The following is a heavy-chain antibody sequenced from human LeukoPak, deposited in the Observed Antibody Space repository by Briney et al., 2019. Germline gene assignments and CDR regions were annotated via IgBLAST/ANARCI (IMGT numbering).Heavy chain of an antibody. CDR3: AREGYYDSSGYYYGSIEDY. V-gene: IGHV4-34*01. Sequence: SETLSLTCAVYGGSFSGYYWSWIRQPPGKGLEWIGEINHSGSTNYNPSLKSRVTISVDTSKNQFSLKLSSVTAADTAVYYCAREGYYDSSGYYYGSIEDYWGQGTLVTVSS. CDR1: GGSFSGYY. CDR2: INHSGST. J-gene: IGHJ4*02. D-gene: IGHD3-22*01.